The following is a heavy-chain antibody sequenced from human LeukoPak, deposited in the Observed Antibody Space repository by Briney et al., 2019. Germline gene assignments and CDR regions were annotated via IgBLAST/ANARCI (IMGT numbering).Heavy chain of an antibody. J-gene: IGHJ4*02. CDR1: GFTFSSYA. V-gene: IGHV3-23*01. CDR2: ISASGGST. Sequence: LTGGSLRLSCAASGFTFSSYAMSWVRQAPGKGLEWVSAISASGGSTNYADSVKGRFTISRDTSKDTLYLQMNSLRAEDTAVYYCAKDKTTVTLWGQGTLVTVSS. CDR3: AKDKTTVTL. D-gene: IGHD4-11*01.